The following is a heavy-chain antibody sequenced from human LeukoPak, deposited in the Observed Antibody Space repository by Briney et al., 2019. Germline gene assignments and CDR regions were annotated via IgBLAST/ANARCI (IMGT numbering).Heavy chain of an antibody. V-gene: IGHV1-69*13. D-gene: IGHD2-15*01. CDR3: ARVGPYYCSGGSCYSIFDWFDP. Sequence: ASVKVSCKASGGTFSSYAISWVRQAPGQGLELMGGIVPIFGTANYAQKFQGRVTITADESTSTAYMELSSLRSEDTAVYYCARVGPYYCSGGSCYSIFDWFDPWGQGTLVTVSS. CDR1: GGTFSSYA. CDR2: IVPIFGTA. J-gene: IGHJ5*02.